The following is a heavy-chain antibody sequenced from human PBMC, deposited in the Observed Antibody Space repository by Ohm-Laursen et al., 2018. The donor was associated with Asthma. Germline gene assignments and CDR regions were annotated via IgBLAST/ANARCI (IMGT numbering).Heavy chain of an antibody. Sequence: LSLTCAASGFTFSSYAMSWVRQAPGKGLEWVSAISGSGGSTYYADSVKGRFTISRDNSKNTLYLQMNSLRAEDTAVYYCAKYAEYYDFWSGYYKNDAFDIWGQGTMVTVS. D-gene: IGHD3-3*01. J-gene: IGHJ3*02. CDR1: GFTFSSYA. CDR2: ISGSGGST. CDR3: AKYAEYYDFWSGYYKNDAFDI. V-gene: IGHV3-23*01.